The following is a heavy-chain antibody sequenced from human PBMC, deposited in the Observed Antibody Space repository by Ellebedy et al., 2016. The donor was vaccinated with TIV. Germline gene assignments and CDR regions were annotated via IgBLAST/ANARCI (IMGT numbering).Heavy chain of an antibody. CDR2: IIPIFGTA. CDR3: ARERVMDYGSGRPYRPYYFDY. CDR1: GGTFSSYA. Sequence: ASVKVSCKASGGTFSSYAISWVRQAPGQGLEWMGGIIPIFGTANYAQKFQGRVTISADESTRTAYMELSSLRSEDTAVYYCARERVMDYGSGRPYRPYYFDYWGQGTLVTVSS. D-gene: IGHD3-10*01. V-gene: IGHV1-69*13. J-gene: IGHJ4*02.